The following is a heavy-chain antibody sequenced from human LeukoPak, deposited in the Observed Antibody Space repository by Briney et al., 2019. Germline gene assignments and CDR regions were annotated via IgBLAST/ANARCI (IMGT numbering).Heavy chain of an antibody. CDR1: GGSISSYY. CDR2: IYYSGST. Sequence: TSETLSFTCTVSGGSISSYYWSWIRQPPGMGLEWIGYIYYSGSTNYNPSLKSRVTISVDTSKNQFSLKLSSVTAADTAVYYCARLNSILRGMDVWGQGTTVTVFS. D-gene: IGHD2-21*01. CDR3: ARLNSILRGMDV. V-gene: IGHV4-59*08. J-gene: IGHJ6*02.